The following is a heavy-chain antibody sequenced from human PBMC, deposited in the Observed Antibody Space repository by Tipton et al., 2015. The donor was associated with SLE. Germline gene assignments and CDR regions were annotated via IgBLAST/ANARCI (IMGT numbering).Heavy chain of an antibody. V-gene: IGHV3-30*04. J-gene: IGHJ4*02. Sequence: SLRLSCAASGFTFTTYAMHWVRQAPGKGLEWVALISYDGSNKYYADSVKGRFTISRDNSKNTLYLQMNSLRAEDTAVYYCVTGPPMFQGIMMRYWGQGTLVSVSS. CDR1: GFTFTTYA. CDR2: ISYDGSNK. D-gene: IGHD3-10*01. CDR3: VTGPPMFQGIMMRY.